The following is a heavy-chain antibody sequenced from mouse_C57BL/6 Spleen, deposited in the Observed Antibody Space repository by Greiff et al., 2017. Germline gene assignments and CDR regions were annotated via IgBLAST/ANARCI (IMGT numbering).Heavy chain of an antibody. CDR1: GYTFTSYW. Sequence: QVHVKQPGAELVKPGASVKLSCKASGYTFTSYWMQWVKQRPGQGLEWIGEIDPSDSYTNYNQKFKGKATLTVDTSSSTAYMQLSSLTSEDSAVYYCASPVYYGSSLYAMDYWGQGTSVTVSS. J-gene: IGHJ4*01. CDR2: IDPSDSYT. D-gene: IGHD1-1*01. V-gene: IGHV1-50*01. CDR3: ASPVYYGSSLYAMDY.